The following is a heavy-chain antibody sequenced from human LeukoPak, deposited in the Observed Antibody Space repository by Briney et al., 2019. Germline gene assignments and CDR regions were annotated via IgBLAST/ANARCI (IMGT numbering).Heavy chain of an antibody. J-gene: IGHJ4*02. D-gene: IGHD5-24*01. CDR3: AKDDRWLQFCC. V-gene: IGHV3-23*01. CDR2: IIPSGLTT. CDR1: GFTFSSHG. Sequence: GGSLRLSCAASGFTFSSHGMNWVRQAPGKGLEWVSGIIPSGLTTYYADSVRGRFTISRDNSRNTLYLQMNSLRAEDTAVYYCAKDDRWLQFCCWGQGTLVTVSA.